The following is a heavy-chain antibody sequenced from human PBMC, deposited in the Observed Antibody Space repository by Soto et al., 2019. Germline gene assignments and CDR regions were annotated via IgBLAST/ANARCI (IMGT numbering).Heavy chain of an antibody. D-gene: IGHD3-22*01. CDR2: FDPEDGET. V-gene: IGHV1-24*01. CDR1: GYTLTELS. Sequence: ASVKVSCKVSGYTLTELSMHWVRQAPGKGLEWMGGFDPEDGETSYAQKFQGRVTMTEDTSTDTAYTELSSLRSEDTAVYYCATGVADYDSSGLDYWGQGTLVTVSS. CDR3: ATGVADYDSSGLDY. J-gene: IGHJ4*02.